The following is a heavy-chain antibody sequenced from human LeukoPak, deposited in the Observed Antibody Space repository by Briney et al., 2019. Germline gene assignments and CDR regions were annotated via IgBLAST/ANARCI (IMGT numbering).Heavy chain of an antibody. J-gene: IGHJ4*02. V-gene: IGHV3-21*01. CDR1: GFTFSSYS. CDR3: ARDIVATLVAFDY. Sequence: GGSLRLSCAASGFTFSSYSMNWVRQAPGKGLEWVSSISSSSSYIYYADSVKGRFTISRDNAKNSLYLQMNSLRAEDTAVYYCARDIVATLVAFDYWGQGTLVTVSS. D-gene: IGHD5-12*01. CDR2: ISSSSSYI.